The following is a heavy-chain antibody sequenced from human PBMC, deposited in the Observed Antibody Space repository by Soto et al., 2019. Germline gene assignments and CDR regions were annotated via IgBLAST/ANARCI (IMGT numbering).Heavy chain of an antibody. CDR3: ARGLAASSDVDS. CDR2: VYSGGTT. J-gene: IGHJ4*02. V-gene: IGHV3-66*01. CDR1: GFTVSTYY. D-gene: IGHD6-25*01. Sequence: EVQLVESGGGLVQPGGSLRLSCAASGFTVSTYYMNWVRQAPGEGLEWVSVVYSGGTTYYEDSVRGRFTISRDNSKSTLFLQMNSLRAEDTAVYFCARGLAASSDVDSWGQGTLVTVSS.